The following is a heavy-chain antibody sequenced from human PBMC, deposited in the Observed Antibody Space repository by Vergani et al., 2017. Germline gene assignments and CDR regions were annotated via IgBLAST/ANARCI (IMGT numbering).Heavy chain of an antibody. Sequence: QLQLQESGPGLVKPSETLSLTCTVSGGPISSSSYYWGWLRQPPGKGLEWIGSIYYSGSTYYNPSRKSRVTISVDTSKNQFSLKLSSVTAADTAVFYCARQSPTIVVPAAAAIDYWGQGALVTVSS. D-gene: IGHD2-2*01. V-gene: IGHV4-39*01. CDR2: IYYSGST. CDR3: ARQSPTIVVPAAAAIDY. J-gene: IGHJ4*02. CDR1: GGPISSSSYY.